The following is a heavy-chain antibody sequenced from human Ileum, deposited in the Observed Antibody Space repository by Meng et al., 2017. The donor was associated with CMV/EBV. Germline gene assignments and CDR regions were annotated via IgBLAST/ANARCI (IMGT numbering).Heavy chain of an antibody. CDR3: ARVWGIVVRPLDY. CDR2: IHDSGST. D-gene: IGHD6-6*01. V-gene: IGHV4-30-4*01. J-gene: IGHJ4*02. CDR1: GSSISSVHYS. Sequence: LEAAGPGLLKPSQTLSLSFTFPGSSISSVHYSGSCIRQTRGKGLEWIGHIHDSGSTYYTPSLQRGVTISVDTSKNQFSLKLSSVTAADTAVYYCARVWGIVVRPLDYWGQGTLVTVSS.